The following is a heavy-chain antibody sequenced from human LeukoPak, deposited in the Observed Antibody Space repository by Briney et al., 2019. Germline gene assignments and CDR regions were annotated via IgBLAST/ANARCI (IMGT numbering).Heavy chain of an antibody. Sequence: GASVKVSCKASGYTFTSYDINWVRQATGQGLEWMGWISAYNGNTNYAQKLQGRVTMTTDTSTSTAYMELRSLRSDDTAVYYCARASTYYYDSSGYSDYWGQGTLVTVSS. J-gene: IGHJ4*02. CDR2: ISAYNGNT. V-gene: IGHV1-18*01. CDR1: GYTFTSYD. D-gene: IGHD3-22*01. CDR3: ARASTYYYDSSGYSDY.